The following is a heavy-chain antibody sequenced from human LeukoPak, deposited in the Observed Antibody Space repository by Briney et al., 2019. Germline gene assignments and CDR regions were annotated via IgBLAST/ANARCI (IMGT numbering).Heavy chain of an antibody. V-gene: IGHV3-48*03. D-gene: IGHD5-18*01. CDR1: GFTFSSYK. Sequence: GGSLRLSCAASGFTFSSYKMNWVRQAPGKGLEWVSYISSSGSTIFYADSVKGRFTISRDNAKNSLYLQMNSLRAEDTAVYYCARVCGYSNACIDYWGQGALVTVSS. CDR3: ARVCGYSNACIDY. J-gene: IGHJ4*02. CDR2: ISSSGSTI.